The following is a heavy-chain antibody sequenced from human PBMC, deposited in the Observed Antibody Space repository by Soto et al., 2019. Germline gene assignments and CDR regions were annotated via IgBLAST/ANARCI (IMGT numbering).Heavy chain of an antibody. J-gene: IGHJ5*02. CDR1: GAAVTTHTYN. Sequence: PSETLSLTCTVSGAAVTTHTYNWTWIRQPPGQGLEWIGYISNSGSNNYNPTLKSRITIEADTTKNQFYMNLNFVSAAATAVYYCARRDTGGSWFDPCGQGTLVTVSS. D-gene: IGHD2-15*01. V-gene: IGHV4-61*01. CDR2: ISNSGSN. CDR3: ARRDTGGSWFDP.